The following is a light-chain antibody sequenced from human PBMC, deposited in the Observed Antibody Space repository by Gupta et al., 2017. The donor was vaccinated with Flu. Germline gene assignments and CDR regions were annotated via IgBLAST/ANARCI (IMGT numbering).Light chain of an antibody. Sequence: QSALTQPASVSGSPGQSITISCTGTSSDVGGYNHVSWYQPHAGKTPHLMIYEVTNRPSGVASRFSGSKSGNTASLTISVLGPEDAADYYCCSDSSSGTYVFGTGTKVTVL. CDR3: CSDSSSGTYV. CDR1: SSDVGGYNH. J-gene: IGLJ1*01. V-gene: IGLV2-14*01. CDR2: EVT.